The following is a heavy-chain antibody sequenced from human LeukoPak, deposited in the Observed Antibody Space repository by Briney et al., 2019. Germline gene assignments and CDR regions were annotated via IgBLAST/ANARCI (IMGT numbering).Heavy chain of an antibody. CDR2: IYYRGST. D-gene: IGHD3-9*01. J-gene: IGHJ5*02. CDR1: GGSISNTNYY. Sequence: PSETLSLTCTVSGGSISNTNYYWGWIRQPPGKGLEWIGSIYYRGSTYYNPSLKSRVTVSVDTSKNQFSLKLRSVTAADTAVYYCARAPYYDILTGYSTNWFDPWGQGTLVTVSS. CDR3: ARAPYYDILTGYSTNWFDP. V-gene: IGHV4-39*07.